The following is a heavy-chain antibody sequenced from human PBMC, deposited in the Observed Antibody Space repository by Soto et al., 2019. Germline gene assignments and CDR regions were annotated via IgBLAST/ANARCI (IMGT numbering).Heavy chain of an antibody. J-gene: IGHJ4*02. CDR3: VRGNYAPQPRY. Sequence: TETLSLTCPVYGGSFSGYYWSWIRQPPGKGLEWIGEIDNSRSTNYNTSLKSRVTMALDTSKNQFSLQLSSVTAAETAVYYCVRGNYAPQPRYWGQGTLVTFSS. D-gene: IGHD3-16*01. CDR2: IDNSRST. CDR1: GGSFSGYY. V-gene: IGHV4-34*01.